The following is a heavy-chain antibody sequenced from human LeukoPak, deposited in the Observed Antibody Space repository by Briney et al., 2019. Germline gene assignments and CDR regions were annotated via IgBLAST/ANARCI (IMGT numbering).Heavy chain of an antibody. V-gene: IGHV3-11*01. D-gene: IGHD3-22*01. CDR1: GFTFSDYY. CDR3: AREYYYDSSGYYYGY. J-gene: IGHJ4*02. CDR2: ISSSGSTI. Sequence: GASLRLSCAASGFTFSDYYMSWIRQPPGKGLEWLSYISSSGSTIYYADSVKGRFTISRDNAKNSLYLQMNSLTAEDTAVYYCAREYYYDSSGYYYGYWGQGTLVTVSS.